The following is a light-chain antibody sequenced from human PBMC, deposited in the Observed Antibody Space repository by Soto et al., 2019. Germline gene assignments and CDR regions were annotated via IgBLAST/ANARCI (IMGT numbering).Light chain of an antibody. J-gene: IGKJ5*01. Sequence: EMVLTQSPGTLSLSPGDRATLSCRASQSVSNDYVAWVQQKPGQTPRLLIYSVSSRATGIPVRFSGSGSDSDFTLTISSLKPEDFAVYYCQQRSYPITFGQGTRLEIK. CDR2: SVS. V-gene: IGKV3-20*01. CDR3: QQRSYPIT. CDR1: QSVSNDY.